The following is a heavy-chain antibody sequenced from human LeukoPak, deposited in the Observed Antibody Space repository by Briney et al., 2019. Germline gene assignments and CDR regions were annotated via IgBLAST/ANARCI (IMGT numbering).Heavy chain of an antibody. D-gene: IGHD6-13*01. CDR1: GYTFTGYY. V-gene: IGHV1-2*02. J-gene: IGHJ1*01. Sequence: ASVKVSCKASGYTFTGYYMHWVRQAPGQGLEWMGWINPNSGGTNYAQKFQGRVTMTRDTSISTAYMELSRLRSDDTAVYYCARQRYSSSWYGREYFQHWGQGILVTVSS. CDR2: INPNSGGT. CDR3: ARQRYSSSWYGREYFQH.